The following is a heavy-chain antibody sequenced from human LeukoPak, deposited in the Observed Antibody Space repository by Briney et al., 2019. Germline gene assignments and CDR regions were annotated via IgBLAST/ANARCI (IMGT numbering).Heavy chain of an antibody. CDR3: ARPNYYDSSGYPTHLGYYYYYMDV. J-gene: IGHJ6*03. V-gene: IGHV4-59*08. CDR1: GGSISSYY. D-gene: IGHD3-22*01. Sequence: KPSETLSLTCTVSGGSISSYYWSWIRQPPGKGLEWIGYIYYSGSTNYNPSLKSRVTISVDTSKNQFSLKLSSVTAADTAVYYCARPNYYDSSGYPTHLGYYYYYMDVWGKGTTVTVSS. CDR2: IYYSGST.